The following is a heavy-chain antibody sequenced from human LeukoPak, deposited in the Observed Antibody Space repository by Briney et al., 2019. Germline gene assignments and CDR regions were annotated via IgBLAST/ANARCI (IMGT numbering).Heavy chain of an antibody. CDR3: ARALPYYDILYLGMDV. CDR1: GFTFSSYS. Sequence: GGSLRLSCAASGFTFSSYSMNWVRRAPGKGLEWVSSISSSSYIYYADSVKGRFTISRDNAKNSLYLQMNSLRAEDTAVYYCARALPYYDILYLGMDVWGQGTTVTVSS. D-gene: IGHD3-9*01. J-gene: IGHJ6*02. CDR2: ISSSSYI. V-gene: IGHV3-21*01.